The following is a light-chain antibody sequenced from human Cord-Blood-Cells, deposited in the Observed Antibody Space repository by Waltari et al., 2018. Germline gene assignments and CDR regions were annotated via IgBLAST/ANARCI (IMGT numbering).Light chain of an antibody. Sequence: IVMTQFPATLSVSPVERATLSCRASQSHSSNFAWYQQTPCQAPSLLIYGASPSATGIPARFSGSVSGTEFTLTISSLQSEDFAVYYCQQYNNWPLTFGGGTKVEIK. V-gene: IGKV3-15*01. CDR2: GAS. CDR1: QSHSSN. J-gene: IGKJ4*01. CDR3: QQYNNWPLT.